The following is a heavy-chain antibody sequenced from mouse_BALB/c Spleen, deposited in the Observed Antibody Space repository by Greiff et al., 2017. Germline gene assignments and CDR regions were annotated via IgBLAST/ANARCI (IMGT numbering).Heavy chain of an antibody. CDR3: ARGGGDWKTWFAY. V-gene: IGHV2-6-7*01. CDR2: IWGDGST. J-gene: IGHJ3*01. D-gene: IGHD3-3*01. CDR1: GFSLTGYG. Sequence: VQLKESGPGLVAPSQSLSITCTVSGFSLTGYGVNWVRQPPGKGLEWLGMIWGDGSTDYNSALKSRLSISKDNSKSQVFLKMNSLQTDDTARYYCARGGGDWKTWFAYWGQGTLVTVSA.